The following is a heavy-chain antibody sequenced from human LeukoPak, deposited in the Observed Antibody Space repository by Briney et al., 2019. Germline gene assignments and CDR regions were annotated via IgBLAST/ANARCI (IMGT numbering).Heavy chain of an antibody. Sequence: PGGSLRLSCAASGFTFSSYAMSWVRQAPGKGLEWVSAIIGSTGSTYYAASVKGRFTISRDNSKNPLSLQMNSLTAEDTAVYYCARTGGSQGGNYWGQGTLVTVSS. CDR3: ARTGGSQGGNY. J-gene: IGHJ4*02. V-gene: IGHV3-23*01. CDR2: IIGSTGST. D-gene: IGHD1-26*01. CDR1: GFTFSSYA.